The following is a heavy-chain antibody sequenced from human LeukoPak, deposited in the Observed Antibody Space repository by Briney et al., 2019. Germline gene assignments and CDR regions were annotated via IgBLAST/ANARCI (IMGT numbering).Heavy chain of an antibody. J-gene: IGHJ5*02. D-gene: IGHD7-27*01. Sequence: GASVKVSCKASGYTFADYYIHWVRQAPGQGLEWMGWIFPKSGGTQYAQKFQGRVIMTRDASINTVYMEVSGLTSDDTAVYYCARANWGLENWFDPWGQGALVTVSS. V-gene: IGHV1-2*02. CDR2: IFPKSGGT. CDR1: GYTFADYY. CDR3: ARANWGLENWFDP.